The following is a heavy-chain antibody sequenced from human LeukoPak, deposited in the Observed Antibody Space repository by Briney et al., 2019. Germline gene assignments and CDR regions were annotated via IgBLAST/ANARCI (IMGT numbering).Heavy chain of an antibody. V-gene: IGHV3-72*01. CDR2: IRNKANRYTT. Sequence: GGSLRLSCAASGFTFSDHHMDWVRQAPGEGLEWVARIRNKANRYTTEYAASVKGRFTISRDDSENSLYLQMDSLKTEDTAVYYCAKAGGSYYYFDYWGQGTLVTVSS. CDR3: AKAGGSYYYFDY. J-gene: IGHJ4*02. D-gene: IGHD1-26*01. CDR1: GFTFSDHH.